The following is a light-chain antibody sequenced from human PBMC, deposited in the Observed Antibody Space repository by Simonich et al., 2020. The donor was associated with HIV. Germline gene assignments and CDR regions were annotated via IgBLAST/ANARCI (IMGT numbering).Light chain of an antibody. Sequence: QSALTQPRSVSGSPGQSVNISCTGTSNDVGGYNYVSWYQQHPGKAPKLMIYEGSKRPSGIANRCSGSQTGNTASLTIAGLQAEDEADYYCCSFAASSTVLFGGGTKVTVL. CDR3: CSFAASSTVL. J-gene: IGLJ2*01. V-gene: IGLV2-11*01. CDR1: SNDVGGYNY. CDR2: EGS.